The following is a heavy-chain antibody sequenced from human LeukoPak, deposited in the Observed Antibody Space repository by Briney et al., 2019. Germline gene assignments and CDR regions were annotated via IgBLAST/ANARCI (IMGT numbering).Heavy chain of an antibody. D-gene: IGHD5-24*01. Sequence: PGGSLRLSCAASGFTFSDYYMSWIRQAPGKGLEWVSYISSSGSTIYYADSVKGRFTISRDNAKNSLYLQMSSLRAEDTAVYYCASSQLSRDGYNPIDYWGQGTLVTVSS. CDR2: ISSSGSTI. CDR3: ASSQLSRDGYNPIDY. CDR1: GFTFSDYY. J-gene: IGHJ4*02. V-gene: IGHV3-11*01.